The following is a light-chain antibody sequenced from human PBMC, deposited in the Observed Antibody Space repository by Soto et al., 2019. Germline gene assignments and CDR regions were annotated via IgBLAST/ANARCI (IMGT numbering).Light chain of an antibody. CDR2: DAS. J-gene: IGKJ5*01. Sequence: EIVLTQSPATLSLSPGDRATLPCRASQSVSSYLAWYQQKGGQAPRLLIYDASNRATGIPARFSGSGSGTDFTLTISSLEPEDFAVYYCQQRSSWPMTFGQGTRLEIK. CDR3: QQRSSWPMT. V-gene: IGKV3-11*01. CDR1: QSVSSY.